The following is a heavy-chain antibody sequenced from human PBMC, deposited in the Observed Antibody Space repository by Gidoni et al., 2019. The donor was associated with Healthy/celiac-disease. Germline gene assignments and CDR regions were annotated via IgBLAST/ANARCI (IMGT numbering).Heavy chain of an antibody. CDR3: TTDGSYGFDY. D-gene: IGHD1-26*01. CDR2: IKRKTDGGTT. J-gene: IGHJ4*02. Sequence: EVQLVESGGGLVKPVESLRLSCAASAFTFSNAWMGWVRQAPGKGLEWVGRIKRKTDGGTTDYAAPVKGRFTISRDDSKNTLYLKMNSLKTEDTAVYYCTTDGSYGFDYWGQGTLVTVSS. V-gene: IGHV3-15*01. CDR1: AFTFSNAW.